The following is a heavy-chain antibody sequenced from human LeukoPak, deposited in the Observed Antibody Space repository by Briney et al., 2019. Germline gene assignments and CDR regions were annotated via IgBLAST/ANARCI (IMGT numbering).Heavy chain of an antibody. J-gene: IGHJ6*03. V-gene: IGHV1-69*05. CDR3: ARGTYYDFWSGYYQGYYYYYYMDV. Sequence: SVKVSCKASVGTFSSYAISWVRQAPGQGLGWVGGIIPIFGTANNAQKFQGRVTITTDESTSTAYMELSSLRSEDTAVYYCARGTYYDFWSGYYQGYYYYYYMDVWGKGTTVTVSS. D-gene: IGHD3-3*01. CDR1: VGTFSSYA. CDR2: IIPIFGTA.